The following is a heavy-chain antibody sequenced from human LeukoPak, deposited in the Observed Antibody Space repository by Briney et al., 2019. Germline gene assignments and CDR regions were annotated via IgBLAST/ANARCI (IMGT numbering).Heavy chain of an antibody. CDR2: IYTSGST. V-gene: IGHV4-4*07. D-gene: IGHD2-2*01. J-gene: IGHJ5*02. CDR3: ARGAVSTTSYNWFDP. Sequence: SETLSLTCTVSGGSISTYHWSWIWQPAGKGLEWIGHIYTSGSTNYNPSLESRVAMSVDMSKNQFSLKLNSVTAADTAVYYCARGAVSTTSYNWFDPWGQGTLVTVSS. CDR1: GGSISTYH.